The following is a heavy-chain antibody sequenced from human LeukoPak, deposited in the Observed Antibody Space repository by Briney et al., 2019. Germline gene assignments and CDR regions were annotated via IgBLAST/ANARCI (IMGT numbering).Heavy chain of an antibody. Sequence: GGSLRLSCEASGFTFSTYAMAWVRQAPGKGLEWVSLITGGGISAYYADSVRGRFTISRDNSKNTVYLQLNSLRAEDTAVYYCAKDLPALEYWGQGTLVTVSS. D-gene: IGHD2-2*01. CDR2: ITGGGISA. V-gene: IGHV3-23*01. CDR3: AKDLPALEY. J-gene: IGHJ4*02. CDR1: GFTFSTYA.